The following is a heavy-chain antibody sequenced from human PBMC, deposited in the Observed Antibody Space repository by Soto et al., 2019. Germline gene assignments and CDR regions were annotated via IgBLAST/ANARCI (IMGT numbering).Heavy chain of an antibody. V-gene: IGHV3-64*01. CDR3: SRDVFDTYGMDV. D-gene: IGHD3-16*01. CDR1: GFTFSSYA. J-gene: IGHJ6*02. CDR2: ISSNGGST. Sequence: EVQLVESGGGLVQPGGSLRLSCAASGFTFSSYAMHWVRQAPGKGLEYVSAISSNGGSTYYANSVKGRFTISRDNSKNTRQLPMGSLRAVDMAVYYCSRDVFDTYGMDVWGQGTTVTVSS.